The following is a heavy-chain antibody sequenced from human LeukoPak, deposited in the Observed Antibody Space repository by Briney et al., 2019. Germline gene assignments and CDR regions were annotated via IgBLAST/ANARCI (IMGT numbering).Heavy chain of an antibody. V-gene: IGHV4-38-2*02. D-gene: IGHD6-13*01. J-gene: IGHJ5*02. CDR1: GYSISSGYY. CDR2: IY. CDR3: ARQYSSSWGIYNWFDP. Sequence: SETLSLTCTISGYSISSGYYWGWIRQPPGKGLEWIGSIYYNPSLKSRVTISLDTSENQFSLKLSSVTAADTAVYYCARQYSSSWGIYNWFDPWGQGTLVTVSS.